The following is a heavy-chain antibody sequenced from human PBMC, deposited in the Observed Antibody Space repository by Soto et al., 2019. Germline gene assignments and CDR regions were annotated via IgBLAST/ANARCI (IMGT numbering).Heavy chain of an antibody. J-gene: IGHJ5*02. D-gene: IGHD3-3*01. Sequence: SETLSLTCAVYGGSVNGYYWNWIRQPPGKGLEWIGEINHTGGTHYNPSLKSRVTMSVDTSKNQFSLRLSSVTAADTAIYYCAARITVFGLLIHPFDPWGQGTQVTVSS. CDR2: INHTGGT. CDR3: AARITVFGLLIHPFDP. CDR1: GGSVNGYY. V-gene: IGHV4-34*01.